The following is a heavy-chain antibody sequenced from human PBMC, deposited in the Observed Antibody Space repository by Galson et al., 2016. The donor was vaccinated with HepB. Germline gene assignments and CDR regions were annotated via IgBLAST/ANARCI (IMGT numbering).Heavy chain of an antibody. CDR3: ARRSDYGDFPF. V-gene: IGHV4-39*01. Sequence: ETLSLTCIVSGGSINSNNNYWGWLRQPPGKGLEWIGNFYYSGSTYYNPSLKSRVAISVDTSKNQFSLKVSSMTAADTAVYYCARRSDYGDFPFWGQGTLVTVSS. CDR1: GGSINSNNNY. D-gene: IGHD4-17*01. CDR2: FYYSGST. J-gene: IGHJ4*02.